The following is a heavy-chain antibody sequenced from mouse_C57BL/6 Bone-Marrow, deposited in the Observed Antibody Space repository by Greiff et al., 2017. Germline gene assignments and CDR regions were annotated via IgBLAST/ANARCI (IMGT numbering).Heavy chain of an antibody. D-gene: IGHD4-1*01. CDR1: GYTFTDYN. CDR3: ARMRTGEFDY. V-gene: IGHV1-22*01. J-gene: IGHJ3*01. Sequence: EVQLQQSGPELVKPGASVKMSCKASGYTFTDYNMHWVKQSHGKSLEWIGYINPNNGGTSYNQKFKGKATLTVNKASSTAYMELRSLTSEDSAVYYCARMRTGEFDYWGQGTLVTVSA. CDR2: INPNNGGT.